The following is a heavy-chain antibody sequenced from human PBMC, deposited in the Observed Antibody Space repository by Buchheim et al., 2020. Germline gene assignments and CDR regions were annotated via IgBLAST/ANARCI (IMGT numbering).Heavy chain of an antibody. V-gene: IGHV3-48*01. Sequence: EVQLVESGGGLVQPGGSLRLSCAASGFTFSSYSMNWVRQAPGKGLEWVSYISSSSSTIYYADSVKGRFTISRDNAKNSLYLQINSLRAEDTAVYYCARDRNTEYYDSSGLDYWGQGTL. J-gene: IGHJ4*02. D-gene: IGHD3-22*01. CDR3: ARDRNTEYYDSSGLDY. CDR1: GFTFSSYS. CDR2: ISSSSSTI.